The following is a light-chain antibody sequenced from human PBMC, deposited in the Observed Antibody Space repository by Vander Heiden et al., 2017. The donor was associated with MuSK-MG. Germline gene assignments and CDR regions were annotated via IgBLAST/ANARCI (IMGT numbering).Light chain of an antibody. CDR3: RQALQTPRT. CDR2: LGS. J-gene: IGKJ1*01. CDR1: QSLLHSNGYNY. Sequence: DIVMTQSPLSVPVTPGEPASISCRSSQSLLHSNGYNYLDCYLQKPGQTPQLLIYLGSNRASGVPDRFSGSGSRTDFTLRISRVEAEDVGVYYTRQALQTPRTFGQGTKVEIK. V-gene: IGKV2-28*01.